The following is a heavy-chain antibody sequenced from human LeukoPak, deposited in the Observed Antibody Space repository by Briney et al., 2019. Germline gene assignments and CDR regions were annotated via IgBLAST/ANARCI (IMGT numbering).Heavy chain of an antibody. CDR2: ISGRGGST. CDR3: AKDGAAAGAQYYFDY. CDR1: GFTFSSYA. D-gene: IGHD6-13*01. Sequence: GGSLRLFCAASGFTFSSYAMRWVRQAPGKGLEWVSAISGRGGSTYYADSVKGRLTISRDNSKNTLYLQMNSLRAEDTAVYYCAKDGAAAGAQYYFDYRGQGTLVTVSS. J-gene: IGHJ4*02. V-gene: IGHV3-23*01.